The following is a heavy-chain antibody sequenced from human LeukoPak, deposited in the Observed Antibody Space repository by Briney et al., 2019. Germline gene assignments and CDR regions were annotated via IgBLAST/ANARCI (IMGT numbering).Heavy chain of an antibody. CDR3: ARDQRKFDFWSGRFDY. V-gene: IGHV3-30-3*01. D-gene: IGHD3-3*01. Sequence: GRSLRLSCAASGFTFSSYAMHWVRQAPGKGLEWVAVISYDGSNKYYADSVKGRFTISRDNSKNTLYLHMNSLRVEDTAVYYCARDQRKFDFWSGRFDYWGQGTLVTVSS. CDR1: GFTFSSYA. CDR2: ISYDGSNK. J-gene: IGHJ4*02.